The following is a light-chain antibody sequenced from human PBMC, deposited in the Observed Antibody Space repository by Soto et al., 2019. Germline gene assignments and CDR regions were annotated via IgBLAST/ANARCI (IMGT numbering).Light chain of an antibody. V-gene: IGLV2-18*02. CDR3: SSYTSSSTYV. Sequence: QSVLTQPPSVSGSPGQSVTISCTGTSSDVGSYSRVSWYQQPPGTAPKLMIYEVSYRPSGVPDRLSGSKSGNTASLTISGLQAEDEADYYCSSYTSSSTYVFGTGTKVTVL. CDR1: SSDVGSYSR. CDR2: EVS. J-gene: IGLJ1*01.